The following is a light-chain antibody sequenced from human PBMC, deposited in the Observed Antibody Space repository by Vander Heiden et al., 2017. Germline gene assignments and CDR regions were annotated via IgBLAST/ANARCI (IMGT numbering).Light chain of an antibody. CDR1: QSIGSW. CDR2: KAS. J-gene: IGKJ2*01. V-gene: IGKV1-5*03. CDR3: QQYHSDPHT. Sequence: DIQMTQSPSALSASVRDSVTITCRANQSIGSWLAWYQQKPGKAPHLLMYKASTLESGVPSRFSGSGSGREFTLTISSLQPEDFATYYCQQYHSDPHTFGQGTKVEI.